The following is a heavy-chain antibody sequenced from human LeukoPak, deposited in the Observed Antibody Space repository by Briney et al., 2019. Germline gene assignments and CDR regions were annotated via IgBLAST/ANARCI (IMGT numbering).Heavy chain of an antibody. D-gene: IGHD3-3*01. J-gene: IGHJ4*02. CDR3: AKGVRRYDFWSGSPFDY. CDR1: GFTFSSYA. CDR2: ISGSGGST. Sequence: GGSLRLSCAASGFTFSSYAMSWVRQAPGKGLEWVSAISGSGGSTYYADSVKGRFTISRDNSKNTLYLQMNSLRAEDTAVYYRAKGVRRYDFWSGSPFDYWGQGTLVTASS. V-gene: IGHV3-23*01.